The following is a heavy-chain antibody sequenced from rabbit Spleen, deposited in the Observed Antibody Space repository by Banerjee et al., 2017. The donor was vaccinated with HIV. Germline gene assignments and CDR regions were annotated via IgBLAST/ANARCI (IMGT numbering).Heavy chain of an antibody. CDR2: IAGSSSGFT. CDR3: ARDLVAVIGWNFNL. D-gene: IGHD1-1*01. J-gene: IGHJ4*01. Sequence: QEQLEESGGGLVKPEGSLTLTCKASGFSFSDRDVMCWVRQAPGKGLEWISCIAGSSSGFTYSASWAKGRFTISKTSSTTVTLQMTSLTIADTATYFCARDLVAVIGWNFNLWGPGTLVTVS. CDR1: GFSFSDRDV. V-gene: IGHV1S45*01.